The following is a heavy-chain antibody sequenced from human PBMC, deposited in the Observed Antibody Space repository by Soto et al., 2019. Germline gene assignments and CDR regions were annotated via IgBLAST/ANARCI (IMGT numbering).Heavy chain of an antibody. V-gene: IGHV1-2*04. J-gene: IGHJ1*01. Sequence: ASVKVSCKASGYTFTGYYMHWVRQAPGQGLEWMGWINPNSGGTNYAQKFQGWVTMTRDTSISTAYMELSRLRSDDTAVYCCARDRSSSSEYFQHWGQGTLVTVSS. D-gene: IGHD6-6*01. CDR3: ARDRSSSSEYFQH. CDR2: INPNSGGT. CDR1: GYTFTGYY.